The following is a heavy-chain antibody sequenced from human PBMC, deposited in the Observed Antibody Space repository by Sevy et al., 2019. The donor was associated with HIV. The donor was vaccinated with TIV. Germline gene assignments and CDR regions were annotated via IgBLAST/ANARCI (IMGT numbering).Heavy chain of an antibody. V-gene: IGHV1-8*01. CDR3: ARVFPYYDILTGYRSYYYYGMDV. CDR2: MNPNSGNT. D-gene: IGHD3-9*01. J-gene: IGHJ6*02. Sequence: ASVKVSCKASGYTFTSYDINWVRQATGQGLEWMGWMNPNSGNTGYAQTFQGRVTMTRNTSISTAYMELSSLRSEDTAVYYCARVFPYYDILTGYRSYYYYGMDVWGQGTTVTVSS. CDR1: GYTFTSYD.